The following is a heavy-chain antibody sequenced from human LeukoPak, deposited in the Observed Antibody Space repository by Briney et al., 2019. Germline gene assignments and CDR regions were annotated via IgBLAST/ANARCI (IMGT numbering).Heavy chain of an antibody. CDR1: GSSITSVSHY. Sequence: PSETLSLTCTTSGSSITSVSHYWGWIRQPPGKGLEWIGDIYYTGSTYYSPSLRSRVTMSVHTSENQFSLGLNSVTAVDTAVYYCARRWGNIVGVTYEYWGQGTLVTVSS. CDR2: IYYTGST. J-gene: IGHJ4*02. D-gene: IGHD3-16*01. CDR3: ARRWGNIVGVTYEY. V-gene: IGHV4-39*01.